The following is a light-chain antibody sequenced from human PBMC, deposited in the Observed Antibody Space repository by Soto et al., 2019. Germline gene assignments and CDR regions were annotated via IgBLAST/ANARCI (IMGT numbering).Light chain of an antibody. CDR3: QQYNSDPLT. J-gene: IGKJ4*01. CDR2: NAS. CDR1: QSISNS. V-gene: IGKV1-5*03. Sequence: DIQMTQSPSTLSASVGDRVTITCRASQSISNSLAWYQQKPGKAPKLLIYNASSLECGVPSRFSGSGSGTEFTLTMSSLQPDDFATYYCQQYNSDPLTFGGGTKVEIK.